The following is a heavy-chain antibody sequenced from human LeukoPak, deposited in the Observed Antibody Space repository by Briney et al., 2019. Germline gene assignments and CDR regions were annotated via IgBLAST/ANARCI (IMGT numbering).Heavy chain of an antibody. CDR2: ITGSGDIT. V-gene: IGHV3-23*01. Sequence: GGTLRPSCAASGFMFRSYGMNWVRQAPGKGLEWVSGITGSGDITYYADSVKGQFTISRDNSKNTLYLQMNGLRAEDTAVYYCAKELNYYDTSGSYWGQGTLVTVSS. J-gene: IGHJ4*02. D-gene: IGHD3-22*01. CDR1: GFMFRSYG. CDR3: AKELNYYDTSGSY.